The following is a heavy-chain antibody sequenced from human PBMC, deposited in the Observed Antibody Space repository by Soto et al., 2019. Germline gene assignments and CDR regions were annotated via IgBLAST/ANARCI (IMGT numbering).Heavy chain of an antibody. V-gene: IGHV6-1*01. J-gene: IGHJ6*02. CDR3: ASASRPRELRYFDWLSRHYYYYGMDV. CDR1: GDSVSSNSAA. CDR2: TYYRSKWYN. Sequence: PSQTLSLTCAISGDSVSSNSAAWNWIRQSPSRGLEWLGRTYYRSKWYNDYAVSVKSRITINPDTSKNQFSLQLNSVTPEDTAVYYCASASRPRELRYFDWLSRHYYYYGMDVWGQGTTVTVSS. D-gene: IGHD3-9*01.